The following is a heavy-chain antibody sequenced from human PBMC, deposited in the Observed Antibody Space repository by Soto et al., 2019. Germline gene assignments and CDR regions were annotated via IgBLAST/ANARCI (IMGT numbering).Heavy chain of an antibody. CDR1: RYTVTGYY. J-gene: IGHJ6*02. Sequence: SMKVSFKTSRYTVTGYYMHWVRQAPGQGLEWMGWINPNSGGTNYAQKFQGRVTMTRDTSISTAYMELSRLRSDDTAVYYCARDRLLFLEWLPNLYYYYGMDGWGQGSTVTVPS. V-gene: IGHV1-2*02. CDR2: INPNSGGT. CDR3: ARDRLLFLEWLPNLYYYYGMDG. D-gene: IGHD3-3*01.